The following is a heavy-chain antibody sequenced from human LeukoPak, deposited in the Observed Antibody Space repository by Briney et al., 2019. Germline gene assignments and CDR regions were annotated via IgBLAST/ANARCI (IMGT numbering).Heavy chain of an antibody. Sequence: ASVKVSCKASGYTFTSYAMHWVRQAPGQGLEWMGWINPNSGGTNYAQKFQGRVTMTRDTSISTAYMELSRLRSDDTAVYYCARARSSWPRFGIWGQGTMVTVSS. J-gene: IGHJ3*02. CDR1: GYTFTSYA. CDR2: INPNSGGT. V-gene: IGHV1-2*02. D-gene: IGHD6-13*01. CDR3: ARARSSWPRFGI.